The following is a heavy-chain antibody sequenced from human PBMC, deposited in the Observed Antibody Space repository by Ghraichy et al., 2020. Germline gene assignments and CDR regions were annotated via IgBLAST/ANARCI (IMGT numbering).Heavy chain of an antibody. J-gene: IGHJ4*02. CDR3: ARDYDSSGYLDY. CDR2: IGTSGGYI. CDR1: GFAFSTYS. V-gene: IGHV3-21*01. D-gene: IGHD3-22*01. Sequence: GESLNISCAASGFAFSTYSINWVRQAPGKGLEWVSSIGTSGGYIFYADSVKGRFTISRDNAKNSLFLQMNSLRAEDTAVYYCARDYDSSGYLDYWGQGTLVTVSS.